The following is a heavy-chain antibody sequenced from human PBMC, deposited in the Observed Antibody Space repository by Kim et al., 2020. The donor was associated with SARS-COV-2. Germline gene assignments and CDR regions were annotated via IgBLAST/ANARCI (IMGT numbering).Heavy chain of an antibody. Sequence: GRSLRLSCAASGFTFSSYAMHWVRQAPGKGLEWVAVISYDGSNKYYADSVKGRFTISRDNSKNTLYLQMNSLRAEDTAVYYCARDIGYCSGGSCYSLGYWGQGTLVTVSS. V-gene: IGHV3-30-3*01. D-gene: IGHD2-15*01. CDR1: GFTFSSYA. J-gene: IGHJ4*02. CDR2: ISYDGSNK. CDR3: ARDIGYCSGGSCYSLGY.